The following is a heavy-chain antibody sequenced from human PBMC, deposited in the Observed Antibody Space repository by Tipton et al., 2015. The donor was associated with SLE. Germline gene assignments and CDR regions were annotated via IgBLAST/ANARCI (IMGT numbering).Heavy chain of an antibody. CDR1: GDSISSGNYY. CDR3: ARYYYDASGVTLFDY. J-gene: IGHJ4*02. CDR2: IWTGGST. V-gene: IGHV4-61*09. D-gene: IGHD3-22*01. Sequence: LRLSCTVSGDSISSGNYYWSWIRQPAGKGLEWIGYIWTGGSTNYNPSLKSRVTILADASKNQVSLKLRSVTAADTAVYYCARYYYDASGVTLFDYWGQGTLVTVSS.